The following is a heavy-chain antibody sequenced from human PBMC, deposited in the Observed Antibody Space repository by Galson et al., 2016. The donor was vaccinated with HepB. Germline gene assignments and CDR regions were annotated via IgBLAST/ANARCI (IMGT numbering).Heavy chain of an antibody. D-gene: IGHD3-16*01. CDR3: ARDWPTFPYYFDY. V-gene: IGHV1-18*01. CDR1: GYTFTNHD. CDR2: ISAYNGNT. Sequence: SVKVSCKASGYTFTNHDINWVRQAPGQGLEWMGWISAYNGNTTYAQKLQGRVTMTTDTSTSTAYMELRSLRSDDTAVYYCARDWPTFPYYFDYWGQGTLVTVSS. J-gene: IGHJ4*02.